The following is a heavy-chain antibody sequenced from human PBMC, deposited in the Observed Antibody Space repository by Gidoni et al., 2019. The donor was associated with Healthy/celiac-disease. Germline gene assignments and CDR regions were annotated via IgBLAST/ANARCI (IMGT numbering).Heavy chain of an antibody. CDR1: GFPFSSYG. D-gene: IGHD3-10*01. V-gene: IGHV3-33*01. Sequence: QVQLVESGGGVVQPGRSVRLSCAAFGFPFSSYGMNWVRQAPGKGLEWVAVIWYEGSNKYYADSVKGRFTISRDNSKNTLYLQMNSLRAEDTAVYYCAREVITMVRHPHLGYWGQGTLVTVSS. CDR3: AREVITMVRHPHLGY. J-gene: IGHJ4*02. CDR2: IWYEGSNK.